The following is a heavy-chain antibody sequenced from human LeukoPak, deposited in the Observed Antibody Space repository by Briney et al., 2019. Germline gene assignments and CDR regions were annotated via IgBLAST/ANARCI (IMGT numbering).Heavy chain of an antibody. CDR2: IGTSSTTI. CDR1: GFTFSSYT. CDR3: ARFAAGGSCYYYMDV. Sequence: GGSLRLSCAASGFTFSSYTMNWVRQPPGKGLEWVSNIGTSSTTIYYADSVKGRFTISRDNAKNSLYLQMNSLRADDTAVYYCARFAAGGSCYYYMDVWGKGTTVTVSS. D-gene: IGHD6-25*01. V-gene: IGHV3-48*01. J-gene: IGHJ6*03.